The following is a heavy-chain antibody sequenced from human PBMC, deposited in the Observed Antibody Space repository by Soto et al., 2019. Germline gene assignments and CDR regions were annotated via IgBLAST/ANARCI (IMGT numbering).Heavy chain of an antibody. Sequence: QVRLVQAGAKVKKPGASVKESCKASGYTFTSYGMSWQGQAPGQGLEWMGWISADNGNTNYAQKLQGRVTMTTDTSTSTAYMELRSLRSDDTAVYYCASSSDTAMETADYWGQGTLVTVSS. CDR2: ISADNGNT. J-gene: IGHJ4*02. CDR1: GYTFTSYG. CDR3: ASSSDTAMETADY. D-gene: IGHD5-18*01. V-gene: IGHV1-18*01.